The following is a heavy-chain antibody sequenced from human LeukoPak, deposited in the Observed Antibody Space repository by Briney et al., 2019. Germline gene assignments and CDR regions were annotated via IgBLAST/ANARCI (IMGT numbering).Heavy chain of an antibody. CDR1: GFTVSSNY. J-gene: IGHJ4*02. CDR2: IYSDGTT. V-gene: IGHV3-53*01. CDR3: ARGIAAAGTGLYN. Sequence: GGSLRLSCAASGFTVSSNYMSWVRQAPGKGLEWVSVIYSDGTTYNTDSVKGRFTISRDNSKNTLYLQINSLRAEDTAVYYCARGIAAAGTGLYNWGQGTLLTVSS. D-gene: IGHD6-13*01.